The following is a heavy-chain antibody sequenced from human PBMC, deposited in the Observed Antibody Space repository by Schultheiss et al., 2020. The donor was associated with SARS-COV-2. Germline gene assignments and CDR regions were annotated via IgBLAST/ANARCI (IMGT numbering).Heavy chain of an antibody. Sequence: SCAASGFTFSSYGMHWVRQAPGKGLEWVAVIWYDGSNKYYADSVKGRFTISRDNSKNTLYLQMNSLRAEDTAVYYCAKDLGVYYYGSGSYYRDDYWGQGTLVTVSS. CDR1: GFTFSSYG. J-gene: IGHJ4*02. CDR3: AKDLGVYYYGSGSYYRDDY. CDR2: IWYDGSNK. D-gene: IGHD3-10*01. V-gene: IGHV3-33*06.